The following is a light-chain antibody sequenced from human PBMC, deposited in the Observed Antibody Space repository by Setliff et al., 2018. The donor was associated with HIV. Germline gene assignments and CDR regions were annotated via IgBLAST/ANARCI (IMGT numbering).Light chain of an antibody. V-gene: IGLV1-44*01. CDR3: AAWDAGLSAYV. Sequence: QRVTISCSGTQSNIGRTTVNWYQQLPGTAPKLLIFGDNQRPSGVPDRFSASKFGTSGSLDISGLQSDDEADYFCAAWDAGLSAYVFGPGTRSPS. CDR1: QSNIGRTT. CDR2: GDN. J-gene: IGLJ1*01.